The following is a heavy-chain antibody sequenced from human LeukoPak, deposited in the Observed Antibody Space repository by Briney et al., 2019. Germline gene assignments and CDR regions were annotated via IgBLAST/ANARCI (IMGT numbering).Heavy chain of an antibody. CDR1: GFTFRTNA. CDR2: IYSGVTT. V-gene: IGHV3-66*01. J-gene: IGHJ4*02. Sequence: GGSLRLSCAASGFTFRTNAMSWVRQAPGKGLEWVSVIYSGVTTYYADSVKGRFTISRDNSKNTLYLQMNSLRAEDTAVYYCARGAPEYCGGDCYFFDYWGQGTLVTVSS. CDR3: ARGAPEYCGGDCYFFDY. D-gene: IGHD2-21*02.